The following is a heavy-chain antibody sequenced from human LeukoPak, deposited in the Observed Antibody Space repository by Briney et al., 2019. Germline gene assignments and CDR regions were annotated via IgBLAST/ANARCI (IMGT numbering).Heavy chain of an antibody. D-gene: IGHD3-10*01. CDR2: ISGSGTST. V-gene: IGHV3-23*01. CDR1: GFTFSGHA. J-gene: IGHJ4*02. Sequence: GGSLRLSCAASGFTFSGHAMTWVRQAPGKGLDWGSVISGSGTSTYYADSVKGRFTISRDNSKNTLNVQMNSLRAEDTAVYYCAKVRRDSSGSFFDYWGQGTLVTVSS. CDR3: AKVRRDSSGSFFDY.